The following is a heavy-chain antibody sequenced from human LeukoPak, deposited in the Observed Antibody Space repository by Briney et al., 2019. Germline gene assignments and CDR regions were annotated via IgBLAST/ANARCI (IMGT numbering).Heavy chain of an antibody. J-gene: IGHJ4*02. D-gene: IGHD2-2*01. V-gene: IGHV3-30-3*01. Sequence: LRLSCAASGFTFSSYAMHWVRQAPGKGLEWVAVISYDGSNKYYADSVKGRFTISRDNSKNTLYLQMNSLRAEDTAVYYCARVNCSSTSYAPLGYWGQGTLVTVSS. CDR2: ISYDGSNK. CDR3: ARVNCSSTSYAPLGY. CDR1: GFTFSSYA.